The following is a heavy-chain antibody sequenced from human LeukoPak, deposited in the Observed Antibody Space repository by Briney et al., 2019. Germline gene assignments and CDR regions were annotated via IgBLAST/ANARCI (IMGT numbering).Heavy chain of an antibody. D-gene: IGHD2-15*01. CDR3: ARDVSGGNCLFDY. Sequence: ASVKVSCKASGYTFTTYYFHWVRQAPGQGLEWMGIINPSGGSTSYAQKFQDRVTMTRDTSTSTLYMELTSLRSGDTAVYYCARDVSGGNCLFDYWGQGTLVTVSS. CDR2: INPSGGST. CDR1: GYTFTTYY. V-gene: IGHV1-46*01. J-gene: IGHJ4*02.